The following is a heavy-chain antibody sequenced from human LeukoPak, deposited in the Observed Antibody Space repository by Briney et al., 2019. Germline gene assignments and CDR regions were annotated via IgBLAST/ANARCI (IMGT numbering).Heavy chain of an antibody. Sequence: PGGSLRLSCATSGFRFRSYGVSWVRQAPGKGLEWVSSISGSGRTYYADSVRGRVTCSRDDSKSAVSLVMNSLRAEDTAVYYCAKDFGDFYPPLFDSWGHGTLVTVSS. CDR2: ISGSGRT. J-gene: IGHJ4*01. CDR3: AKDFGDFYPPLFDS. CDR1: GFRFRSYG. D-gene: IGHD4-17*01. V-gene: IGHV3-23*01.